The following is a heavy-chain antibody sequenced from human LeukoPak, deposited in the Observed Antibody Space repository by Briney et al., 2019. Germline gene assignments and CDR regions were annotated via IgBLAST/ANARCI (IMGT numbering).Heavy chain of an antibody. CDR3: ATVGAYYYDSSGRSGLAFDL. V-gene: IGHV1-24*01. J-gene: IGHJ3*01. CDR2: FDPEDGET. CDR1: GYTLTELS. Sequence: ASVKVSCKVSGYTLTELSMHWVRQAPGKGLEWMGGFDPEDGETIYAQKFQGRVTMTEDTSTDTAYMELSSLRSEDTAVYYCATVGAYYYDSSGRSGLAFDLWGQGTMVTVSS. D-gene: IGHD3-22*01.